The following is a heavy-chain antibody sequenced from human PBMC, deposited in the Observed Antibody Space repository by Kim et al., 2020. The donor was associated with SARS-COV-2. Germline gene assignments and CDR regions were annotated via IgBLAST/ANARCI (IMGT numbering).Heavy chain of an antibody. Sequence: VKGRFTIPRDNSMNSLYLQMNSMRAEDTAVYYCAKATRGIAAAGTFDYWGQGTLVTVSS. D-gene: IGHD6-13*01. V-gene: IGHV3-30*02. J-gene: IGHJ4*02. CDR3: AKATRGIAAAGTFDY.